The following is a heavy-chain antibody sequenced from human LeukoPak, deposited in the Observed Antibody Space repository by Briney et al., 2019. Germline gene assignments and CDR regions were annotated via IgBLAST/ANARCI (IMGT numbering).Heavy chain of an antibody. V-gene: IGHV1-2*06. J-gene: IGHJ4*02. CDR3: AREENCSGGSCYYY. CDR2: INPNSGDT. CDR1: GYTFTDYY. D-gene: IGHD2-15*01. Sequence: ASVKVSCKTSGYTFTDYYMHWLRQAPGQGLEWMGRINPNSGDTNYAQKFQGRVTMTRDTSISAAYMELSRLTSDDTAVYYCAREENCSGGSCYYYWGQGTLATVSS.